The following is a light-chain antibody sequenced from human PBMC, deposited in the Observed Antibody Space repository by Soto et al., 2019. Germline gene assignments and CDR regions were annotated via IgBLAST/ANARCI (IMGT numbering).Light chain of an antibody. CDR3: QQYGSSPGT. J-gene: IGKJ1*01. V-gene: IGKV3-20*01. CDR1: QSVSNNY. Sequence: EIVLTQSPGTLSLSPGERATLSCISSQSVSNNYLAWYQQKPGQAPRLLIYGAFNRATGIPARFSGSGSGTDFTLTISRLEPEDFAVYYCQQYGSSPGTFGQGTKVDIK. CDR2: GAF.